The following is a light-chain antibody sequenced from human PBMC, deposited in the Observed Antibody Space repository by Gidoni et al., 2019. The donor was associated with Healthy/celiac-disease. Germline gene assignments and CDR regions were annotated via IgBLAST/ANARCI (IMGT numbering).Light chain of an antibody. CDR2: DAS. J-gene: IGKJ2*01. CDR1: QSISSW. Sequence: DIQITQSPSPLSASVGDRVTFTCPASQSISSWLGWYQQEPGTAPKLLIYDASSLVSGVPSRFSGSGSGTGFTLAISSLQADEFATYYWQPCNSYPYTFGQGTKLEIK. V-gene: IGKV1-5*01. CDR3: QPCNSYPYT.